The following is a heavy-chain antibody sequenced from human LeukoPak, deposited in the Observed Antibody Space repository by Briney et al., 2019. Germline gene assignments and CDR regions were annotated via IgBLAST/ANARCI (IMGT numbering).Heavy chain of an antibody. CDR1: GGSISSYY. CDR2: IYYSGST. V-gene: IGHV4-59*01. J-gene: IGHJ4*02. Sequence: PSETLSLTCTVSGGSISSYYWSWIRQPPGKGLEWIGYIYYSGSTNYNPSLKSRVTMSIDTSKNQFSLKLSSVTAADTAVYYCARDVLRSGFNYGSFDYWGQGTLVTVSS. D-gene: IGHD5-18*01. CDR3: ARDVLRSGFNYGSFDY.